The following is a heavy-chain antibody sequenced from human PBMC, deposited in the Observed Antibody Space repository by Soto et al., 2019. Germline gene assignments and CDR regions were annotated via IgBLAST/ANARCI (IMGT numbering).Heavy chain of an antibody. CDR1: GFTFSSYA. D-gene: IGHD3-10*01. CDR2: ISYDGSNK. Sequence: GGSLRLSCAASGFTFSSYAMHWVRQAPGKGLEWVAVISYDGSNKYYADSMKGRFTLSRDNSKNTLYLQMNSLRAEDTAVYYCARDSPRGDGWKRGSLFAYWGQGALVTVSS. V-gene: IGHV3-30-3*01. J-gene: IGHJ4*02. CDR3: ARDSPRGDGWKRGSLFAY.